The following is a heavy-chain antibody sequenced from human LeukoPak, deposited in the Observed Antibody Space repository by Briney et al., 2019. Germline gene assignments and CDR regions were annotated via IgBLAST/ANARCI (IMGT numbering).Heavy chain of an antibody. Sequence: GGSLRLSCAASGFTFSSYSMNWVRQAPGKGLEWVSSISSSSSYIYYADSVKGRFTISRDNAKNSLYLQMNSLRAEDTAVHYCASSLTYYYDSSGYNPEIDYWGQGTLVTVSS. CDR3: ASSLTYYYDSSGYNPEIDY. V-gene: IGHV3-21*01. CDR1: GFTFSSYS. J-gene: IGHJ4*02. D-gene: IGHD3-22*01. CDR2: ISSSSSYI.